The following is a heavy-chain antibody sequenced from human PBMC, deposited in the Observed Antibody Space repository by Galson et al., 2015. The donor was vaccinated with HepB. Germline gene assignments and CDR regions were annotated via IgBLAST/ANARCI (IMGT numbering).Heavy chain of an antibody. CDR1: GGFISSGGYS. V-gene: IGHV4-30-4*07. CDR3: ARATVVTRDDASDI. Sequence: LSLTCAVSGGFISSGGYSWSWIRQPPGKGLEWIGYIHYSGSTYYNPSLKRRVTISVDTSKNQFSLKLSSVTAADTAIYYCARATVVTRDDASDIWGQGTMVTVSS. D-gene: IGHD4-23*01. J-gene: IGHJ3*02. CDR2: IHYSGST.